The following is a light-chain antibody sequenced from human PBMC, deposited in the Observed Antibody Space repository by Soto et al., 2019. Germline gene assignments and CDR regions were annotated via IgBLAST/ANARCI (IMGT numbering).Light chain of an antibody. CDR1: QGISSA. CDR2: DAS. J-gene: IGKJ2*01. CDR3: QQLDT. V-gene: IGKV1-13*02. Sequence: AIQLTQSPSSLSASVGDRVTITCRASQGISSALAWYQQKPGKAPKLLIYDASSLESGVPSRFSGSGSGTDFTLTISSLQPEDFAPYYCQQLDTFGQGTKLEIK.